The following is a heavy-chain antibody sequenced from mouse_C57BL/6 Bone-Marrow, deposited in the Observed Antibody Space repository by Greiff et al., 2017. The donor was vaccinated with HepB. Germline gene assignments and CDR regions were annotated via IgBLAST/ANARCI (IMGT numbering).Heavy chain of an antibody. CDR2: ILPGSGST. CDR1: GYTFTGYW. Sequence: VQLQQSGAELMKPGASVKLSCKATGYTFTGYWIEWVKQRPGHGLEWIGEILPGSGSTNYNEKFKGKATFTADTSSNTAYMQLSSLTTEDSAIYYCARRGFTGFYYGSSYMNYWGQGTTLTVSS. V-gene: IGHV1-9*01. D-gene: IGHD1-1*01. J-gene: IGHJ2*01. CDR3: ARRGFTGFYYGSSYMNY.